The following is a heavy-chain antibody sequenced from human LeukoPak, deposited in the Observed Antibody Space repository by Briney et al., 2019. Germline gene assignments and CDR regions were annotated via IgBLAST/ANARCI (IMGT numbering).Heavy chain of an antibody. D-gene: IGHD3-10*01. Sequence: SETLPLTCSVSGGSISSSSYYWGWIRQPPGKGLEWIGSISYSGSTSYNPSLRSRVTISVDTSKNQFSLKLSSVTAADTAVYYCARRGGSYYKGYFDYWGQGTLVTVSS. CDR1: GGSISSSSYY. CDR3: ARRGGSYYKGYFDY. J-gene: IGHJ4*02. V-gene: IGHV4-39*01. CDR2: ISYSGST.